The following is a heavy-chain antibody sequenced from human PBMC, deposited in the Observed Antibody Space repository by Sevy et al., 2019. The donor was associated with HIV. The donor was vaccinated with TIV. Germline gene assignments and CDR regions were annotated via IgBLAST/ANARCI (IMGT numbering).Heavy chain of an antibody. D-gene: IGHD6-19*01. J-gene: IGHJ4*02. CDR2: IRSKAYGGTT. CDR1: GFTFGDYA. CDR3: TRVEYSSGWGESYFDY. V-gene: IGHV3-49*03. Sequence: GGSLRLSCTASGFTFGDYAMSWFRQAPGKGLELVGFIRSKAYGGTTEYAASVKGRFTISRDDSKSIAYLQMNSLKTEDTAVYYCTRVEYSSGWGESYFDYWGQRTLVTVSS.